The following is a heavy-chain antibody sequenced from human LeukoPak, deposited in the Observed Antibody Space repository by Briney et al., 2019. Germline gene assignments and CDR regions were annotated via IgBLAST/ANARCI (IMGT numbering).Heavy chain of an antibody. CDR3: AKPAQSGFVYRNSLQY. D-gene: IGHD1-26*01. Sequence: PRGSLRVCYRESGFNYNHTVMLWLCQAPGKGLEWVAVIWSDKSNKFYADSVRGRFTISRDDSRKTVYLQMDTMTVEDTAVYYCAKPAQSGFVYRNSLQYWGQGALVTVAS. CDR2: IWSDKSNK. V-gene: IGHV3-33*06. J-gene: IGHJ4*02. CDR1: GFNYNHTV.